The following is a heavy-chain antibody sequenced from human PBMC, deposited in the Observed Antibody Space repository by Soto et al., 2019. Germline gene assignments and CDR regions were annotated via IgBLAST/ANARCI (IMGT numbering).Heavy chain of an antibody. CDR1: GGSISSYY. D-gene: IGHD3-22*01. CDR3: AREPNYYDSSGTFDS. V-gene: IGHV4-4*07. J-gene: IGHJ4*01. CDR2: IYTSGST. Sequence: SETLSLTCTVSGGSISSYYWSWIRQPAGKGLEWIGRIYTSGSTNYNPSLKSRVTMSVDTSKNQFSLKLSSVTAADTAVYYCAREPNYYDSSGTFDSWGHGPLVTVSS.